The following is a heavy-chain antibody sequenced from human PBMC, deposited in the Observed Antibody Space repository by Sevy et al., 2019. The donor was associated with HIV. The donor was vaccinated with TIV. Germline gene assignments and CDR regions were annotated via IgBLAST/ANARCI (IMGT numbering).Heavy chain of an antibody. Sequence: GGSLRLSCAASGFTFSDYYMSWIRQAPGKGLEWVSYISGSDGTTFYADSVKGRVTISRDNAKNSLYLQMNSLRAEDTAMYYCARDHVKDGDFGDYYYYAMDVWGQGTTVTVSS. D-gene: IGHD4-17*01. J-gene: IGHJ6*02. CDR3: ARDHVKDGDFGDYYYYAMDV. V-gene: IGHV3-11*01. CDR2: ISGSDGTT. CDR1: GFTFSDYY.